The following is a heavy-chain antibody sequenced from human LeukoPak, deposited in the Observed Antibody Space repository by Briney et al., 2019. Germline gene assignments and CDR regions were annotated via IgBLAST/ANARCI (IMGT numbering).Heavy chain of an antibody. D-gene: IGHD3-22*01. CDR3: ARRDYYDSSGYY. CDR1: GGSFSGYY. V-gene: IGHV4-34*01. Sequence: SETLSLTCAAYGGSFSGYYWSWIRQPPGKGLEWIGEINHSGSTNYNPSLKSRVTISVDTSKNQFSLKLSSVTAADTAVYYCARRDYYDSSGYYWGQGTLVTVSS. J-gene: IGHJ4*02. CDR2: INHSGST.